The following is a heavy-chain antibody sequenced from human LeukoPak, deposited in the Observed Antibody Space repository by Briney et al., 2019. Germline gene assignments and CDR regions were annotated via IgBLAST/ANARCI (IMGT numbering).Heavy chain of an antibody. V-gene: IGHV4-4*07. CDR1: VGSISSYY. J-gene: IGHJ6*03. CDR2: IYTSGST. D-gene: IGHD1-1*01. Sequence: PSETLSLTCTVSVGSISSYYWSWIRQPAGKGLEWIGRIYTSGSTNYNPSLKSRVTMSVDTSRNQFSLKLSSVTAADTAVYYCARDWSVQTYYYMDVWGKGTTVTVSS. CDR3: ARDWSVQTYYYMDV.